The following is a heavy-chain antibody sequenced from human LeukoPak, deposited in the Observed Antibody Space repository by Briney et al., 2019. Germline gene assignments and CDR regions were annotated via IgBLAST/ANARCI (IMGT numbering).Heavy chain of an antibody. CDR1: GGSISSSNW. CDR2: IYHSGCT. Sequence: SGTLSLTCAVSGGSISSSNWWSWVRQPPGKGLEWIGEIYHSGCTNYNPSLKSRVTISVDKSKNQFSLKLSSVTAADTAVYYCARDKVLGIAVAGTTYYYYMDVWGKGTTVTVSS. D-gene: IGHD6-19*01. CDR3: ARDKVLGIAVAGTTYYYYMDV. J-gene: IGHJ6*03. V-gene: IGHV4-4*02.